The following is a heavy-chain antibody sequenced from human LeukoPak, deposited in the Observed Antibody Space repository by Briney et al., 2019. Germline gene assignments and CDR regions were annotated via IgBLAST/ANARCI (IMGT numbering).Heavy chain of an antibody. CDR2: ISGGGVTT. V-gene: IGHV3-23*01. D-gene: IGHD3-16*01. CDR1: GFSFSTYS. J-gene: IGHJ6*02. Sequence: GGSLRLSCAASGFSFSTYSFSWVRQAPGKGLEWVSGISGGGVTTYYADSVKGRFTISRDNSKNTLYLQMNSLRADDTAIYYCARNQQLGGHSYYYYGMDVWGQGTTVTVSS. CDR3: ARNQQLGGHSYYYYGMDV.